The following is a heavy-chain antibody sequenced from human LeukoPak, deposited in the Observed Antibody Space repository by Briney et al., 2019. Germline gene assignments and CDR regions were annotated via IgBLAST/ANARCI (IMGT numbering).Heavy chain of an antibody. J-gene: IGHJ5*02. CDR2: IYHSGST. Sequence: SETLSLTCTVSGGSISSYYWSWIRQPPGKGLEWIGYIYHSGSTNYNPSLKSRVTISVDTSKNQFSLKLSSVTAADTAVYYCARRYCSGTSCYIDPWGQGTLVTVSS. D-gene: IGHD2-2*01. V-gene: IGHV4-59*01. CDR1: GGSISSYY. CDR3: ARRYCSGTSCYIDP.